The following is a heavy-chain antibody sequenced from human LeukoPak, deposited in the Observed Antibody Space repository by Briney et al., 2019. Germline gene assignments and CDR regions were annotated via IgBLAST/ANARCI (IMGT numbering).Heavy chain of an antibody. CDR2: IYYSGST. CDR3: ARRSSSGWYYGNFDY. Sequence: SETLSLTCTVSGGSISSSSYYWGWIRQPPGKGLEWIGSIYYSGSTYYNPSLKSRVTISVDTSKNQFSLKLSSVTAADTAVYYCARRSSSGWYYGNFDYWGQGTLVTVSS. V-gene: IGHV4-39*01. D-gene: IGHD6-19*01. CDR1: GGSISSSSYY. J-gene: IGHJ4*02.